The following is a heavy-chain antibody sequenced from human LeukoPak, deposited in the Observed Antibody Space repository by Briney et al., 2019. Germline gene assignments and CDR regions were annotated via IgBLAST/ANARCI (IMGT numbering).Heavy chain of an antibody. CDR2: ITVSSSHI. Sequence: GGSLRLSCAASGLSFNAYAMNWVRQAPGKGLEWVSSITVSSSHIYYAASVKGRFTISRDNAKNSLYLQMNSLRAEDTAVYYCARGEYSSPSSHDLWGQGTLVTVSS. V-gene: IGHV3-21*01. CDR3: ARGEYSSPSSHDL. CDR1: GLSFNAYA. J-gene: IGHJ5*02. D-gene: IGHD6-6*01.